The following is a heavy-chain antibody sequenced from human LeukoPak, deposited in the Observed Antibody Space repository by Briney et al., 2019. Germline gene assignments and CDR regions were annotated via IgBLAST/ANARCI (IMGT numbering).Heavy chain of an antibody. V-gene: IGHV3-23*01. J-gene: IGHJ4*02. CDR1: GFTFSDYA. CDR3: AQDTRTISCLHY. Sequence: GGSLRLSCAASGFTFSDYAMSWVRQAPGKGLEWVSAISGDGYNTYFADSVKGRFTLSRDNSENTLYLQMNSLRAEDTALYYCAQDTRTISCLHYWGQGTLVTVSS. CDR2: ISGDGYNT. D-gene: IGHD3-3*01.